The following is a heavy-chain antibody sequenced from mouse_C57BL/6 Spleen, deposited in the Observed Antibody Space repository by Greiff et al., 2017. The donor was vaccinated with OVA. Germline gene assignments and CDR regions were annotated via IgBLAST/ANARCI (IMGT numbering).Heavy chain of an antibody. CDR3: AGNEDPGYFDV. CDR1: GYTFTEYS. V-gene: IGHV1-62-2*01. CDR2: FYPGSGST. Sequence: VKLQESGAELVKPGASVTLSCKASGYTFTEYSIHWVKQRPGQGLEWIGWFYPGSGSTKYNENFKDKATLTADKSSSTVYMELSRMTSEDSAVEDCAGNEDPGYFDVWGKGTTVTVSS. J-gene: IGHJ1*03.